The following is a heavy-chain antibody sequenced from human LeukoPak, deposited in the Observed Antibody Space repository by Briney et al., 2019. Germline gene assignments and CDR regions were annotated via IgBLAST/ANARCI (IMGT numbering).Heavy chain of an antibody. Sequence: SETLSLTCTVSGGSMSGYYWTWIRQTPGKGLEWIGYIYYSGSTNYNPSLKSRVTISVDTSKNQFSLKVYSVTAADTAVYYCARENRRIDYWGQGTLVTVSS. CDR2: IYYSGST. J-gene: IGHJ4*02. CDR3: ARENRRIDY. CDR1: GGSMSGYY. D-gene: IGHD2/OR15-2a*01. V-gene: IGHV4-59*01.